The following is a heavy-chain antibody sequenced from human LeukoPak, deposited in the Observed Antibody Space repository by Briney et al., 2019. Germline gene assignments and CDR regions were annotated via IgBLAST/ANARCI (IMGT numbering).Heavy chain of an antibody. J-gene: IGHJ5*02. CDR2: IYYSGST. D-gene: IGHD1-26*01. Sequence: SETLSLTCTVSGGSISSYYWSWVRQPSGKGLEWVGYIYYSGSTNYNPSPKSRFTISVDTSKNQFSLKLSSVTAADTAVYFCARVRELPRSWFDPWGQGTLVTVSS. V-gene: IGHV4-59*01. CDR1: GGSISSYY. CDR3: ARVRELPRSWFDP.